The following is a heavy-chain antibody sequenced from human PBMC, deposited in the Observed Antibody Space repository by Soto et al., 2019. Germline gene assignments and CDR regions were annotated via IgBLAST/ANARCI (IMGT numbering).Heavy chain of an antibody. CDR3: AKVKGGSGARGDPLDL. Sequence: QLVESGGGLVQHGGSLKLSCAASGFTFSDSALHWVRQASGKGLEWVGRIRNKVNDYATIYAASVKGRFTISRDDSKNTAYLQMNSLRHDDTAVYYCAKVKGGSGARGDPLDLWGQGILVTVSS. D-gene: IGHD2-15*01. CDR1: GFTFSDSA. J-gene: IGHJ5*02. CDR2: IRNKVNDYAT. V-gene: IGHV3-73*02.